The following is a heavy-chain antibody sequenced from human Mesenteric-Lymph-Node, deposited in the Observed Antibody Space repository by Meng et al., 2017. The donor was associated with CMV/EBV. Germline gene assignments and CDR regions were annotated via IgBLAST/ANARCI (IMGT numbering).Heavy chain of an antibody. CDR3: ARGSGALGYYFDY. CDR1: GFTFSDYY. V-gene: IGHV3-53*01. Sequence: GGSLRPSCAASGFTFSDYYMSWVRQAPGKGLAWVSTIYRGGDTYYADSVKGRFTVSRDKLKNTLSLQMNSLRAEETAIYYCARGSGALGYYFDYWGQGTLVTVSS. D-gene: IGHD3-3*01. CDR2: IYRGGDT. J-gene: IGHJ4*02.